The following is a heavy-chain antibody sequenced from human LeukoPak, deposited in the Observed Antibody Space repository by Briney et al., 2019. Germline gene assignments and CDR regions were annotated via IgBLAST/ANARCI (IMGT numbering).Heavy chain of an antibody. CDR2: INHSGST. Sequence: PSEILSLTCAVYGGSFSGYYWSWIRQPPGKGLEWIGEINHSGSTNYNPSLKSRVTISVDTSKNQFSLKLSSVAAADTAVYYCARDAGHYSSSWYGLDYWGQGTLVTVSS. CDR1: GGSFSGYY. CDR3: ARDAGHYSSSWYGLDY. V-gene: IGHV4-34*01. J-gene: IGHJ4*02. D-gene: IGHD6-13*01.